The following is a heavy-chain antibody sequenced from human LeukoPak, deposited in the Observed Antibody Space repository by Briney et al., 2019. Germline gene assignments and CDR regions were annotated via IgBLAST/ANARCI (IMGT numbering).Heavy chain of an antibody. CDR2: ISSNGGST. CDR1: GFTFSSYA. J-gene: IGHJ5*02. V-gene: IGHV3-64*01. Sequence: GGSLRLSCAASGFTFSSYAMHWVRQAPGKGLEYVSAISSNGGSTYYANSVKGRFTISRDNSKNTLYLQMGSLRAEDMAVYYCARGMRSTTVTFNWFDPWGQGTLVTVSS. CDR3: ARGMRSTTVTFNWFDP. D-gene: IGHD4-11*01.